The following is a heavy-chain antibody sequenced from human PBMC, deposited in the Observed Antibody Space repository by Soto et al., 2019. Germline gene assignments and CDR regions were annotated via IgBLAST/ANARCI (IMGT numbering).Heavy chain of an antibody. CDR3: ARDSRDVYYDFWSGSLYYYYYGMDV. J-gene: IGHJ6*02. D-gene: IGHD3-3*01. CDR1: GFTFSSYA. V-gene: IGHV3-30-3*01. CDR2: ISYDGSNK. Sequence: QVQLVESGGGVVQPGRSLRLSCAASGFTFSSYAMHWVRQAPGKGLEWVAVISYDGSNKYYADSVKGRFTISRDNSKNTLYLQMNRLRAEATAVYYCARDSRDVYYDFWSGSLYYYYYGMDVWGQGTTVTVSS.